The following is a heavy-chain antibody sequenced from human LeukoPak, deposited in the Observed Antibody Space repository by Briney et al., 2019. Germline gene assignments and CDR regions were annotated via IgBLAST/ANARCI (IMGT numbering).Heavy chain of an antibody. V-gene: IGHV3-23*01. CDR2: ISGSGGST. CDR1: GFTFSSYG. Sequence: GGSLRLSCAASGFTFSSYGMSWVRQAPGKGLEWVSAISGSGGSTYYADSVKGRFTISRDNSKNTLYLQMNSLRADDTAVYYCARDRLHYGEYEKTLDYWGQGTLVTVSS. J-gene: IGHJ4*02. D-gene: IGHD4-17*01. CDR3: ARDRLHYGEYEKTLDY.